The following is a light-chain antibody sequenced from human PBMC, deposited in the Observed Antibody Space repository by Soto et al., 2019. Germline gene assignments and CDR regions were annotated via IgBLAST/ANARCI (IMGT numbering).Light chain of an antibody. J-gene: IGKJ4*01. V-gene: IGKV1-5*01. Sequence: DIQMTHSHSTLSASVGDRVTITCRASQSLSSWLAWYQQKPGKAPKLLIYDASSLESGVPSRFSGSGYGTEFNLTISSLQTDDFATYYCQQYNNFPFTFGGGTKVDIK. CDR1: QSLSSW. CDR2: DAS. CDR3: QQYNNFPFT.